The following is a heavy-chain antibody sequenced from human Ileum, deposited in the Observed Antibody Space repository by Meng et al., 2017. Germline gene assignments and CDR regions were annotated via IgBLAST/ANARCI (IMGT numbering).Heavy chain of an antibody. CDR2: MYFSGST. J-gene: IGHJ4*02. CDR3: ARGHYDKYFDS. CDR1: GGSVNTGSYY. D-gene: IGHD3-22*01. V-gene: IGHV4-61*01. Sequence: QVQLQESGPGLVRPSETLYLTCTISGGSVNTGSYYWSWIRQPPGKGLEWIGYMYFSGSTKYNASLKSRVSISVDTSKKQFSLNLTSVTAADTAVYYCARGHYDKYFDSWGQGTLVTVSS.